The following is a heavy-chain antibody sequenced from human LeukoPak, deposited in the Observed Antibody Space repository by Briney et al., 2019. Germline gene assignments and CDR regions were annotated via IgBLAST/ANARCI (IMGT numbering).Heavy chain of an antibody. J-gene: IGHJ4*02. D-gene: IGHD2-15*01. CDR1: GYTFTSYD. CDR2: VNPNSGNT. CDR3: ARGLYCSGGSCYGYYFDY. Sequence: ASVKVSCKASGYTFTSYDINWVRQATGQGLEWMGWVNPNSGNTGYAQKFQGRVTMTRNTSISTAYMELSSLRSEDTAVYYCARGLYCSGGSCYGYYFDYWGQGTLVTVSS. V-gene: IGHV1-8*01.